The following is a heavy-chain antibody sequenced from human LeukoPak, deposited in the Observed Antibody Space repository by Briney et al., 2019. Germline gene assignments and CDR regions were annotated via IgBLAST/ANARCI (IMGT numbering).Heavy chain of an antibody. CDR2: IKSKADGETT. CDR3: AIDEPNYAPYDFDY. CDR1: RFTFSNAW. D-gene: IGHD4/OR15-4a*01. J-gene: IGHJ4*02. Sequence: PGGSLRLSCAASRFTFSNAWMNWVRQAPGKGPEWVGRIKSKADGETTDYAAPVKGRFTISRDDSNNMVYLQMNSLKIEDTAVYYCAIDEPNYAPYDFDYWGQGTLVTVSS. V-gene: IGHV3-15*01.